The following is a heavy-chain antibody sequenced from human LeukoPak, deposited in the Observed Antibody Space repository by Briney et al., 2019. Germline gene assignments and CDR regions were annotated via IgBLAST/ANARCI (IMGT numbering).Heavy chain of an antibody. J-gene: IGHJ3*02. CDR2: IYSGGST. Sequence: GGSLRLSCAASEFSVGSNYMTWVRQAPGKGLEWVSLIYSGGSTYYADSVKGRFTISRDNSKNTLYLQMNSLRAEDTAVYYCAKDWSIVGAFNDAFDIWGQGTMVTVSS. V-gene: IGHV3-66*01. CDR3: AKDWSIVGAFNDAFDI. CDR1: EFSVGSNY. D-gene: IGHD1-26*01.